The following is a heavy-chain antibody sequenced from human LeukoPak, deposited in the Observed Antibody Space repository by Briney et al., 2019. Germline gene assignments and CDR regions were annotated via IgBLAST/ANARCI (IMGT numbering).Heavy chain of an antibody. CDR2: IYTSGST. CDR3: ARDLAFDI. CDR1: GGSISSGSYY. Sequence: PSQTLSLTCTVSGGSISSGSYYWSWIRQPAGKGLEWIGRIYTSGSTNYNPSLKSRVTISVDTSKNQFSLKLGSVTAADTAVYYCARDLAFDIWGQGTMVTVSS. V-gene: IGHV4-61*02. J-gene: IGHJ3*02.